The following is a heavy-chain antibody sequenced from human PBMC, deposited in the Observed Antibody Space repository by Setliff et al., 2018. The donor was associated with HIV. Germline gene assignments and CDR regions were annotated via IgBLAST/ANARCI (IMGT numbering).Heavy chain of an antibody. V-gene: IGHV4-39*01. Sequence: KTSETLSLTCTVSGGSISSSSYYWGWIRQPPGKGLEWIGSMYYSGSTYYNPSLKSRLTISLDTSKNQFSLKLSSVTAADTAVYYCARYTSKVDWFDPWGQGTLVTVSS. D-gene: IGHD2-2*02. CDR2: MYYSGST. CDR3: ARYTSKVDWFDP. J-gene: IGHJ5*02. CDR1: GGSISSSSYY.